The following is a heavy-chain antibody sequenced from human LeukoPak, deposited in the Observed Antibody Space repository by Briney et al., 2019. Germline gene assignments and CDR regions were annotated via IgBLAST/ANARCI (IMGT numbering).Heavy chain of an antibody. CDR1: GYTFTSYG. J-gene: IGHJ5*02. CDR3: AREGSDTAHYNWFDP. CDR2: ISAYNGNT. Sequence: ASVKVSCKASGYTFTSYGISWVRQAPGQGLEWMGWISAYNGNTNYAQKLQGRVTMTTDTSTSTAYMELRSLRSDDTAVYCCAREGSDTAHYNWFDPWGQGTLVTVSS. V-gene: IGHV1-18*01. D-gene: IGHD5-18*01.